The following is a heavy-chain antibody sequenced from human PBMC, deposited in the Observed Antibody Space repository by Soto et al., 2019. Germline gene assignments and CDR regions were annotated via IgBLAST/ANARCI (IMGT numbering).Heavy chain of an antibody. CDR1: GYTFTSYG. Sequence: EASVKVSCKASGYTFTSYGISWVRQAPGQGLEWMGWISAYNGNTNYAQKLQGRVTMTTDTSTSTAYMELRSLRSDDTAVYYCARGSGDYVWGSYRTSYFDYWGQGTLVTVSS. CDR2: ISAYNGNT. V-gene: IGHV1-18*01. D-gene: IGHD3-16*02. CDR3: ARGSGDYVWGSYRTSYFDY. J-gene: IGHJ4*02.